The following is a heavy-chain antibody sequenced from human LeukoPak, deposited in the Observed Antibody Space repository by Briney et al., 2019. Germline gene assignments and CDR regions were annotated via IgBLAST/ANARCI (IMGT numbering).Heavy chain of an antibody. J-gene: IGHJ4*02. CDR1: GFTFSSYY. CDR2: VSYDETAE. CDR3: ARGGGANYYGDYFDL. Sequence: PGRSLRLSCVGSGFTFSSYYMHWVRQAPDTGLEWVGVVSYDETAEYYADSAQGRFAISRDNSKNTLFLQVSSLRAEDTAMYYCARGGGANYYGDYFDLWGQGTLVTISS. V-gene: IGHV3-30*09. D-gene: IGHD1-26*01.